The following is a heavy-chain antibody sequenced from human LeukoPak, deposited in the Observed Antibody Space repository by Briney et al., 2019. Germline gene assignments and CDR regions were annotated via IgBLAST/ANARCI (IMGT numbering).Heavy chain of an antibody. J-gene: IGHJ4*02. V-gene: IGHV3-7*01. CDR3: VRLFGGVTTFDY. D-gene: IGHD4-17*01. Sequence: GGSLRLSCAASGFTFSTCSMSWVRQAPGKGLDWVASISQDGSAEYYVDSVRGRFTISRDNAKNSLYLQVNSLRVDDTAVYYCVRLFGGVTTFDYWGQGTLVTVSS. CDR2: ISQDGSAE. CDR1: GFTFSTCS.